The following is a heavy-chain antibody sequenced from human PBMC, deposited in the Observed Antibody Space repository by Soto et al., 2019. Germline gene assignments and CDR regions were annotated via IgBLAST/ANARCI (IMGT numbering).Heavy chain of an antibody. J-gene: IGHJ6*01. CDR1: GYTFTSCG. CDR3: ARDLWGYCGADCYPLDV. Sequence: GASVKVSCKASGYTFTSCGISWVRQAPGQGLEWMGWISGYNGKTNYAQKVQDRVTMTTDTSTSTVYLELRSLRFDDTAVYYCARDLWGYCGADCYPLDVWGQGTTVT. V-gene: IGHV1-18*01. CDR2: ISGYNGKT. D-gene: IGHD2-21*02.